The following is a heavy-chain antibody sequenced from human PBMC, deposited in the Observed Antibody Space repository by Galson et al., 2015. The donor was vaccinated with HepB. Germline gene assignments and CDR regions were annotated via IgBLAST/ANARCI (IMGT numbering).Heavy chain of an antibody. CDR3: ASGNARFYFDY. CDR2: IYGGGGT. V-gene: IGHV3-53*01. D-gene: IGHD1-14*01. J-gene: IGHJ4*02. Sequence: SLRLSCAASGFTVSNSYMSWVRQAPGKRLEWVSLIYGGGGTYYADSVKGRFSISRDNSKNTLYLQMNSLRADDTAVYYCASGNARFYFDYWGQGTLVTVSS. CDR1: GFTVSNSY.